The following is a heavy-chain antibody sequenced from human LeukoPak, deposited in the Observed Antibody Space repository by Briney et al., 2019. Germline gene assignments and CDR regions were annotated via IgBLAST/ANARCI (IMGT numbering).Heavy chain of an antibody. Sequence: PSETLSPTCTVSGGSISSGGYYWSWIRQHPGKGLEWIGYIYYSGSTYYNPSLKSRVTISVDTSKNQFSLKLSSVTAADAAVYYCARAGYYDSSGYYQTEEYFQHWGQGTLVTVSS. CDR1: GGSISSGGYY. CDR2: IYYSGST. CDR3: ARAGYYDSSGYYQTEEYFQH. D-gene: IGHD3-22*01. J-gene: IGHJ1*01. V-gene: IGHV4-31*03.